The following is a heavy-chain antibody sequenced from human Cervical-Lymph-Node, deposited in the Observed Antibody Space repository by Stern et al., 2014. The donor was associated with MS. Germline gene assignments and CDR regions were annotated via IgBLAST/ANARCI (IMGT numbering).Heavy chain of an antibody. J-gene: IGHJ6*02. CDR2: IISKTDGWTT. CDR3: TTLDRSYPYYYYGMDV. D-gene: IGHD1-26*01. Sequence: EVQLVESGGGLVKPGGSLRLSCASSGFTFRNAWLTWIRQAPGQGLAWVGRIISKTDGWTTDYAAPVKGRFTISRDDSKNTLYLQMNSLKTEDTAVYYCTTLDRSYPYYYYGMDVWGQGTTVTVSS. V-gene: IGHV3-15*01. CDR1: GFTFRNAW.